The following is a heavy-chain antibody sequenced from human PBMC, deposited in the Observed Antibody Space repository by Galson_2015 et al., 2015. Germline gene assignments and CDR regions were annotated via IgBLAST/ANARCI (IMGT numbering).Heavy chain of an antibody. CDR2: ISSNGGST. CDR3: VIQGLYSSSLH. V-gene: IGHV3-64D*06. CDR1: GFTFSSYA. J-gene: IGHJ4*02. D-gene: IGHD6-13*01. Sequence: SLRLSCAASGFTFSSYAMHWVRQAPGKGLEYVSAISSNGGSTYYADSVKGRFTISRDNSKNTLYLQMSSLRAEDTAVYYCVIQGLYSSSLHWGQATLVTVSS.